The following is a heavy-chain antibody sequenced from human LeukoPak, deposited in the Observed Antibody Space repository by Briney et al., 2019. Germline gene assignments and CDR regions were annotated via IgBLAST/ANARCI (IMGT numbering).Heavy chain of an antibody. J-gene: IGHJ4*02. D-gene: IGHD5-18*01. CDR3: ARRGYSYGYTDY. CDR2: IYYSGST. Sequence: SETLSLTCTVSGGSISSSSYSWGWIRQPPGKGLEWIGSIYYSGSTYYNPSLKSRVTISVDTSKNQFSLKLSSVTAADTAVYYCARRGYSYGYTDYWGQGTLVTVSS. V-gene: IGHV4-39*01. CDR1: GGSISSSSYS.